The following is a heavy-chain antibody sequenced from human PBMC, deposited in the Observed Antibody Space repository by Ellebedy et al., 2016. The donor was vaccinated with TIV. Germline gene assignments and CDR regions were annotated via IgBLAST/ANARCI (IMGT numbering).Heavy chain of an antibody. CDR2: ISANGGTT. CDR3: ARRSTDFAFDS. V-gene: IGHV3-23*01. Sequence: PGGSLRLSCAASGFTFNNYAMAWVRQAPGKGLEWVSIISANGGTTYYADSVKGRFTISRDNSKNTLFLQISSLRAEDTAVYFCARRSTDFAFDSWGQGTLVTVSS. CDR1: GFTFNNYA. D-gene: IGHD3/OR15-3a*01. J-gene: IGHJ4*02.